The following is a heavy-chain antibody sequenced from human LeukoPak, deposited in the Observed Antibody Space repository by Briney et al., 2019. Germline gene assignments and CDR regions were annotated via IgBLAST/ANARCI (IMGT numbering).Heavy chain of an antibody. J-gene: IGHJ4*02. CDR3: ASYSGLDY. CDR2: VFDSGST. V-gene: IGHV4-39*01. D-gene: IGHD5-12*01. CDR1: GGSISRTSYY. Sequence: SETLSLTCTVSGGSISRTSYYWDWIRQPPGKGLEWIGNVFDSGSTHYNPSLKSRVTISVDTSKNQFSLRLSSVTAADTAVYYCASYSGLDYWGQGTLVTVSS.